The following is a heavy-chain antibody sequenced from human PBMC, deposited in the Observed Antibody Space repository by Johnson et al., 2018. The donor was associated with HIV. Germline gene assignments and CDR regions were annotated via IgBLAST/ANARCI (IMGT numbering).Heavy chain of an antibody. Sequence: QVQLVESGGGVVQPGRSLRLSCAASGFTFSSYGMHWVRQAPGKGLEWVAVIWYDGSNKYYADSVKGRFTISRDNSKNTLYLQMNSLRAEDTAVYYCVRTSCTGARCLGYDPFDVWGQGTMVTVSS. J-gene: IGHJ3*01. V-gene: IGHV3-33*01. CDR1: GFTFSSYG. D-gene: IGHD3-16*01. CDR3: VRTSCTGARCLGYDPFDV. CDR2: IWYDGSNK.